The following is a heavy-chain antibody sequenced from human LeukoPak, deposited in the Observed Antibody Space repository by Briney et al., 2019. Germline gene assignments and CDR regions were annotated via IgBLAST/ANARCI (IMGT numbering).Heavy chain of an antibody. Sequence: PGGSLRLSCAASGFTFSNFAMHWVRQAPGKGLEWVAVISYDGSNKHYADSVKGRFTISRDNSKNTLYLQMNSLRTEDTAVYYCARDIVVVVAATGVDYWGQGTLVTVSS. J-gene: IGHJ4*02. CDR1: GFTFSNFA. CDR3: ARDIVVVVAATGVDY. V-gene: IGHV3-30-3*01. D-gene: IGHD2-15*01. CDR2: ISYDGSNK.